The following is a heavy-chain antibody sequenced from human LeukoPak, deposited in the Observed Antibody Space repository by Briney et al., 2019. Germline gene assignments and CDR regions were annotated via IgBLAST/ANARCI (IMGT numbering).Heavy chain of an antibody. Sequence: NPSETLSLTCTVSGGSISSSSYYWGWIRQPPGKGLEWIGSIYYSGSTYYNPSLKSRVTMSVDTSKNQFSLKLSSVTAADTAVYYCARVPEQQLVQGDAFDIWGQGTMVTVSS. D-gene: IGHD6-13*01. CDR1: GGSISSSSYY. J-gene: IGHJ3*02. CDR2: IYYSGST. V-gene: IGHV4-39*07. CDR3: ARVPEQQLVQGDAFDI.